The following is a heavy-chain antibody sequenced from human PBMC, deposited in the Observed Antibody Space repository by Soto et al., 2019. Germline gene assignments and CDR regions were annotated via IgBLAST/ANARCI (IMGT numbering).Heavy chain of an antibody. J-gene: IGHJ4*02. V-gene: IGHV1-8*01. CDR2: MNPNCGNT. Sequence: QVQLVQSGAEVKKPGASVKVSCKASGYTFTSYDINWVRQATGQGREWMGWMNPNCGNTAYAQKFQGRVTMTRNPSISTASTALSSLRSQDTAVYYCARERREGYDNWCQGTLVTVSS. CDR1: GYTFTSYD. D-gene: IGHD5-12*01. CDR3: ARERREGYDN.